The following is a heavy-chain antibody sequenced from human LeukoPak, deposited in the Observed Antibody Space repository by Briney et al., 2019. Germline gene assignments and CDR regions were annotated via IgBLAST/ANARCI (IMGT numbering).Heavy chain of an antibody. J-gene: IGHJ4*02. CDR3: AKQRGQGYYFDY. V-gene: IGHV3-7*01. CDR1: GFTFSGYW. Sequence: SGGSLRLSCAASGFTFSGYWMSWVRQAPGKGLEWVANIKQDGSDKYYVDSVRGRFTISRDNANYSLYLRMNSLRAEDTAVYYCAKQRGQGYYFDYWGQGSLVTVSS. CDR2: IKQDGSDK. D-gene: IGHD1/OR15-1a*01.